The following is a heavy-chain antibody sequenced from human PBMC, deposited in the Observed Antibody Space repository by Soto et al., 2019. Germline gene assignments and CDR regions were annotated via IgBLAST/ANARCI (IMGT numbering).Heavy chain of an antibody. V-gene: IGHV3-30*03. D-gene: IGHD2-15*01. CDR2: ISYESIST. J-gene: IGHJ4*01. Sequence: GGSLILSCVASRLTFSNYGMHWVRQAPGKGLEWVAVISYESISTVYRDSVRGRFTISRDNSRNTLYLHMNSLTPEDTAVYYCAREAGCSGTNCNVYFDYWGLGTLVTVSS. CDR1: RLTFSNYG. CDR3: AREAGCSGTNCNVYFDY.